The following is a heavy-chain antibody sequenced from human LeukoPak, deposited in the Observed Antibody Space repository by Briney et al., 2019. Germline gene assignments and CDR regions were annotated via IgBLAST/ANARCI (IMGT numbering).Heavy chain of an antibody. CDR1: GGSISSYY. CDR2: IFYTGST. CDR3: ASRKLGNDY. V-gene: IGHV4-59*01. Sequence: PSETLSLTCTVSGGSISSYYWSWIRQPPGKGLEWIGYIFYTGSTNYNPSLKSRVTISVLTSKNRFSLKLSSVTAADTAVYYCASRKLGNDYWGQGTLVTVSS. J-gene: IGHJ4*02. D-gene: IGHD7-27*01.